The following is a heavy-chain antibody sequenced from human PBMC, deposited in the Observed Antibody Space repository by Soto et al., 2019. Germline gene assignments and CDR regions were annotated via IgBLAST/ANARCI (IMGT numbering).Heavy chain of an antibody. J-gene: IGHJ4*02. CDR2: IWYDGSNK. V-gene: IGHV3-33*01. D-gene: IGHD6-19*01. Sequence: GGSLRLSCAASGFTFSSYGMHWVRQAPGKGLEWVAVIWYDGSNKYYADSVKGRFTISRDNSKNTLYLQMNSLRAEDTAVYYCARVVLRGSAAVAFPDYWGQGTLVTVSS. CDR3: ARVVLRGSAAVAFPDY. CDR1: GFTFSSYG.